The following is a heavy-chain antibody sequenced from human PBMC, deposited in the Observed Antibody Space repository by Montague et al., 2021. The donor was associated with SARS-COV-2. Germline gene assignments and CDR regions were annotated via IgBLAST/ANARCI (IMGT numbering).Heavy chain of an antibody. CDR1: GASISAYY. Sequence: SETLSLTCAVSGASISAYYWSWIRQSPGRGLEWIGYTYHTGDTDYNPSLKSRLTMSADTSKNQFSLRLNYVTPADTAIYYCARGGSGRDYFNYWGQGTLVTVSS. J-gene: IGHJ4*02. CDR2: TYHTGDT. D-gene: IGHD3-10*01. V-gene: IGHV4-59*01. CDR3: ARGGSGRDYFNY.